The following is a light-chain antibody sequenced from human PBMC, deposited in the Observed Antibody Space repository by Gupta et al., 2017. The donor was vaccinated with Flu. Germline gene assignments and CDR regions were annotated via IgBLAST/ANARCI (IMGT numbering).Light chain of an antibody. V-gene: IGKV1-6*01. Sequence: PSTLSASVGDRVTITCRASQGIRNDLGWYQQKPGKAPKLLISGAPTLQSGVPSRFSGSGSGTDFTLTISSLQPEDFATYYCRQDDNYPRTFGQGTKVEIK. J-gene: IGKJ1*01. CDR3: RQDDNYPRT. CDR1: QGIRND. CDR2: GAP.